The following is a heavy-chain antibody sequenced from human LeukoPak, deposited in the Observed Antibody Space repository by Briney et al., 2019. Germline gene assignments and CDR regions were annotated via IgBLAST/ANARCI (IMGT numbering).Heavy chain of an antibody. CDR2: INHSGST. CDR1: GGSFSGYY. V-gene: IGHV4-34*01. D-gene: IGHD3-3*01. Sequence: SETLSLTCAVYGGSFSGYYWSWIRQPPGKGLEWIGEINHSGSTNYNPSLKSRVTISVDTSKNQFSLKLSSVTAADTAVYYCARGRGTIFGVVIGIYYYYGMDVWGQGTTVTASS. CDR3: ARGRGTIFGVVIGIYYYYGMDV. J-gene: IGHJ6*02.